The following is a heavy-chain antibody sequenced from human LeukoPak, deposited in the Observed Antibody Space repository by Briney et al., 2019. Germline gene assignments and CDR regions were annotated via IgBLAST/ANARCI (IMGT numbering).Heavy chain of an antibody. V-gene: IGHV3-30-3*01. CDR1: GFTFSTYS. CDR2: TSYNENSK. J-gene: IGHJ4*02. CDR3: ARDGGAAGTFDY. D-gene: IGHD6-13*01. Sequence: PGRSLRLSCAASGFTFSTYSMQWVRQAPGKGLEWVAVTSYNENSKFYADSVKGRFTISRDNSKNMLYLQMNSLRTEDTAVYYCARDGGAAGTFDYWGQGTLVTVSS.